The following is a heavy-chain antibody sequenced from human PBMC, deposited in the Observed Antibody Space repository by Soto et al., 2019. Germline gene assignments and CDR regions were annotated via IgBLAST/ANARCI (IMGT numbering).Heavy chain of an antibody. CDR1: GGTFSSYA. CDR3: ARELKTIISAAGHGMDV. V-gene: IGHV1-69*01. D-gene: IGHD1-1*01. Sequence: QVQLVQSGAEVKKPGSSVKVSCKASGGTFSSYAISWLRQAPGQGLEWMGGIILIFGTANYAQKFQGRVTITANDSTSTAYMELSSLRSEDTAVYYCARELKTIISAAGHGMDVWGQGTTVTVSS. J-gene: IGHJ6*02. CDR2: IILIFGTA.